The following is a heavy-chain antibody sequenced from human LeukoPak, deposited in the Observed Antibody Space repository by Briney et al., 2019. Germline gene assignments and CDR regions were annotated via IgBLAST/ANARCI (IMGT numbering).Heavy chain of an antibody. J-gene: IGHJ3*02. CDR2: IYSGGST. CDR3: ATRNYYDSSGYPDAFDM. V-gene: IGHV3-NL1*01. D-gene: IGHD3-22*01. CDR1: GFTFRSYG. Sequence: GGSLRLSCAASGFTFRSYGMHWVRQAPGKGLEWVSVIYSGGSTYYADSVKGRFTISRDNSKNTLYLQMNSLRAEDTAVYYCATRNYYDSSGYPDAFDMWGQGTMVTVSS.